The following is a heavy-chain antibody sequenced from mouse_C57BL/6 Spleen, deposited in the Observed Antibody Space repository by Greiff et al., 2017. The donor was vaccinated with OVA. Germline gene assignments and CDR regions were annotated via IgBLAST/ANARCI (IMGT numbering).Heavy chain of an antibody. D-gene: IGHD2-4*01. CDR3: VRSYDYDVRFDY. V-gene: IGHV10-1*01. Sequence: EVQVVESGGGLVQPKGSLKLSCAASGFSFNTYAMNWVRQAPGKGLDWVARIRSKSNNYATYYADSVKDRFTISRDDSESMLYLQMNNLKTEDTAMYYCVRSYDYDVRFDYWGQGTTLTVSS. CDR2: IRSKSNNYAT. CDR1: GFSFNTYA. J-gene: IGHJ2*01.